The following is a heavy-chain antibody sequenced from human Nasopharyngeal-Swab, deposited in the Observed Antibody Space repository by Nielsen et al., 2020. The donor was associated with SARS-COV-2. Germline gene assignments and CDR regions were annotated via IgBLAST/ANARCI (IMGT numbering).Heavy chain of an antibody. CDR3: ARTYYDILTDYYYGMDV. D-gene: IGHD3-9*01. CDR2: IIPIFGTA. Sequence: WVRQAPGQGLEWMGGIIPIFGTANYAQKFQGRVKITADKSTSTAYMELSSLRSEDTAVYYCARTYYDILTDYYYGMDVWGQGTTVTVSS. J-gene: IGHJ6*02. V-gene: IGHV1-69*06.